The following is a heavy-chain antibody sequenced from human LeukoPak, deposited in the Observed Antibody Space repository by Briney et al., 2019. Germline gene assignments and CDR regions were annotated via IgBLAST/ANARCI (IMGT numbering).Heavy chain of an antibody. CDR3: ARQGRGTFDI. CDR1: GYDFNYYW. CDR2: IYPDDSET. D-gene: IGHD6-13*01. J-gene: IGHJ3*02. Sequence: GESLKISCEVSGYDFNYYWIGWVRQMPGRGLEWVGLIYPDDSETKYSPSFQGQVTISVDKSISAACLQWSRLKASDTAMYYCARQGRGTFDIWGQGTMVTVSS. V-gene: IGHV5-51*01.